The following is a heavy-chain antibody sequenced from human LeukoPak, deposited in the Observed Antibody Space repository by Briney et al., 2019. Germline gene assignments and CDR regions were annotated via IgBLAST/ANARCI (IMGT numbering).Heavy chain of an antibody. V-gene: IGHV7-4-1*02. Sequence: ASVKVSCKASGYTFTSYAMNWVRQAPGQGLEWMGWINTNTGNPPYAQGFTGRFVFSLDTSVSTAYLQISSLKAEDTAAYYCARDEGDTAMAKDDYWGQGTLVTVSS. D-gene: IGHD5-18*01. CDR3: ARDEGDTAMAKDDY. CDR2: INTNTGNP. J-gene: IGHJ4*02. CDR1: GYTFTSYA.